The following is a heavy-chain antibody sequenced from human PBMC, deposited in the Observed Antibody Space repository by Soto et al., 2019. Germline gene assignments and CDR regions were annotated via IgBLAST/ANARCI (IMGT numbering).Heavy chain of an antibody. CDR1: GFTFSSYS. J-gene: IGHJ4*02. CDR2: ISSSSSYI. Sequence: EVPLVESGGGLVKPGGSLRLSCAASGFTFSSYSMNWVRQAPGKGLEWVSSISSSSSYIYYADSVKGRFTISRDNXXNSLYLQMNSLRAEDTAVYYCARPLSSAAGTLGDYWGQGTLVTVSS. CDR3: ARPLSSAAGTLGDY. V-gene: IGHV3-21*01. D-gene: IGHD6-13*01.